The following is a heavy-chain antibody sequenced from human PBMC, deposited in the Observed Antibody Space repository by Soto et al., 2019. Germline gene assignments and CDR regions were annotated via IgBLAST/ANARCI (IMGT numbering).Heavy chain of an antibody. J-gene: IGHJ6*02. D-gene: IGHD2-2*03. CDR3: ARDGYCSSTSCYGRIYYYYYGMDV. V-gene: IGHV1-18*01. Sequence: ASVKVSCKASGYTFTSYGISWVRQAPGQGLEWMGWISAYNGNTNYAQKLQGRVTMTTDTSTSTAYMELRSLRSDDTAAYYCARDGYCSSTSCYGRIYYYYYGMDVWGQGTTVTVSS. CDR1: GYTFTSYG. CDR2: ISAYNGNT.